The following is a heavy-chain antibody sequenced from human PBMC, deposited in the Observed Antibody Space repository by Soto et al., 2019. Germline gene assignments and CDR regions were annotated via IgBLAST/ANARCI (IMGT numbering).Heavy chain of an antibody. CDR3: ARDWGLVPAAIIDY. CDR1: GFTFSSYA. D-gene: IGHD2-2*01. Sequence: QVQLVESGGGVVQPGRSLRLSCAASGFTFSSYAMHWVRQAPGKGLEWVAVISYDGSNKYYADSVKGRFTISRDNSKNTLYLQMNSLRAEDTAVYYCARDWGLVPAAIIDYWGQGTLVTVSS. J-gene: IGHJ4*02. V-gene: IGHV3-30-3*01. CDR2: ISYDGSNK.